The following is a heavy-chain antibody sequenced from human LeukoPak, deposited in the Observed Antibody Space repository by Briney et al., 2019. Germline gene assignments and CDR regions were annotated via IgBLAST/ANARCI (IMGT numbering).Heavy chain of an antibody. D-gene: IGHD3-16*01. CDR2: IYYSGST. CDR1: AISSSRSY. Sequence: AISSSRSYCCCIRQPTRKRLQWIGSIYYSGSTYYSPSLKSRVTISVDTSKNQFSLRLSSVTASDTAVYYCARMITWYFDLWGRGTLVTVSS. V-gene: IGHV4-39*01. J-gene: IGHJ2*01. CDR3: ARMITWYFDL.